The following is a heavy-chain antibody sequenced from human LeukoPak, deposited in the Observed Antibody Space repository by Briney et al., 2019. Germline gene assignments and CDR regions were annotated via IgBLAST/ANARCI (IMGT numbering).Heavy chain of an antibody. J-gene: IGHJ4*02. CDR1: GLSFTTYW. Sequence: GGSLRLSCVASGLSFTTYWMGWARQARGKGLEWVANIKQDGTETYYVDSVKGRFTISRDNAKNSLYLQMNSLRAEDTAVYYCARDPLGYSGYDSEGYFDYWGQGTLVTVSS. CDR3: ARDPLGYSGYDSEGYFDY. D-gene: IGHD5-12*01. CDR2: IKQDGTET. V-gene: IGHV3-7*01.